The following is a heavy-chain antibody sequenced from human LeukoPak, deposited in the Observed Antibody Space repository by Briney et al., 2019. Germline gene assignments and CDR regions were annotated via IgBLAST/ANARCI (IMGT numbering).Heavy chain of an antibody. Sequence: KPGASLRLSCAASGFIFSNYAMSWVRQAPGKGLEWVAVISYDGSNKYYADSVKGRFTISRDNSKNTLYLQMNSLRAEDTAVYYCAKESGYCSSTSCYAHLFDYWGQGTLVTVSS. D-gene: IGHD2-2*01. CDR3: AKESGYCSSTSCYAHLFDY. J-gene: IGHJ4*02. V-gene: IGHV3-30*18. CDR1: GFIFSNYA. CDR2: ISYDGSNK.